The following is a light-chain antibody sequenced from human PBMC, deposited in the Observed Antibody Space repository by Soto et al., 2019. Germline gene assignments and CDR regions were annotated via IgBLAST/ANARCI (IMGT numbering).Light chain of an antibody. CDR3: QQGHNWPLT. Sequence: EIVMTQSPATLSVSPGERATLSCRASQSISTELAWYQQKPGQPPRLLIYSASTRATGVPASFTGSGSGSEFTLTISVLQSEDFAVYYCQQGHNWPLTFGQGTRREI. CDR1: QSISTE. CDR2: SAS. J-gene: IGKJ2*01. V-gene: IGKV3-15*01.